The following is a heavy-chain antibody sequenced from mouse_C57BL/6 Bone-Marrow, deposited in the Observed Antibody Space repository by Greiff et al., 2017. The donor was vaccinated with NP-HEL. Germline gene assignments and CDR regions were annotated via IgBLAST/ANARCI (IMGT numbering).Heavy chain of an antibody. CDR3: ARSDYDTFCAY. D-gene: IGHD2-4*01. V-gene: IGHV1-63*01. CDR1: GYTFTNYW. Sequence: QVQLQQSGAELVRPGTSVKMSCKASGYTFTNYWIGWAKQRPGHGLEWIGDIYPGGGYTNYNEKFKGKATLTADKSSSTAYMQFSSLTSEDSAIYYCARSDYDTFCAYWGQGTLVTVSA. CDR2: IYPGGGYT. J-gene: IGHJ3*01.